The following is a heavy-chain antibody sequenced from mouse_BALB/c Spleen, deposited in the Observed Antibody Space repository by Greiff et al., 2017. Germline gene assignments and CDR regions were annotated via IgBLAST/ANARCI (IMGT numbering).Heavy chain of an antibody. V-gene: IGHV1-20*02. CDR1: GYSFTGYF. CDR3: ARWGYRYAMDY. Sequence: EVKVVESGPELVKPGASVKISCKASGYSFTGYFMNWVMQSHGKSLEWIGRINPYNGDTFYNQKFKGKATLTVDKSSSTAHMELRSLASEDSAVYYCARWGYRYAMDYWGQGTSVTVSS. J-gene: IGHJ4*01. CDR2: INPYNGDT. D-gene: IGHD2-14*01.